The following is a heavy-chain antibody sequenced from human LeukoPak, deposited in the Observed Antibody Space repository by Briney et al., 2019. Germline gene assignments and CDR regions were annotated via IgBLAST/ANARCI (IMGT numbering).Heavy chain of an antibody. CDR1: GYTFTNYG. Sequence: APVKLCPKASGYTFTNYGISWVRQAPGQGLEWMGWISTYSKKENYAQKFQGRVTMTKDTSTSIAYMELRSLRSDDTAVYYCARALNYDFWSGYSNFVYWGQ. V-gene: IGHV1-18*01. D-gene: IGHD3-3*01. CDR3: ARALNYDFWSGYSNFVY. J-gene: IGHJ4*02. CDR2: ISTYSKKE.